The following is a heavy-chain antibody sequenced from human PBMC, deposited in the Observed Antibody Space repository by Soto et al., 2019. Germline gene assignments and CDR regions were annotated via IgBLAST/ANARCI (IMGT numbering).Heavy chain of an antibody. CDR2: ISAYNGNT. V-gene: IGHV1-18*04. CDR3: ASKNIRSYYYYGMDV. J-gene: IGHJ6*02. D-gene: IGHD3-3*01. Sequence: GGSVKVACKASGYTFTSYGISWVRQAPGQGLEWMGWISAYNGNTNYAQKLQGRVTMTTDTSTSRAYMELRSLRSDDTAVYYCASKNIRSYYYYGMDVWGQGTTVSVSS. CDR1: GYTFTSYG.